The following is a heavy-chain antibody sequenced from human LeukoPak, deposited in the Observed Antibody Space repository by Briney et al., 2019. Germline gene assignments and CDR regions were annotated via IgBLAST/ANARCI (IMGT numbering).Heavy chain of an antibody. CDR1: GFTVSNNY. Sequence: GGSLRLSCVVSGFTVSNNYMSWVRQAPRKGLEWVGRILSKTSGGTTDYATPVKGRFTISRDDSKNMLYLHMNSLQIEDTAVYYCADYYASGSYPPWGQGTLVTVSS. D-gene: IGHD3-10*01. CDR2: ILSKTSGGTT. J-gene: IGHJ5*02. V-gene: IGHV3-15*01. CDR3: ADYYASGSYPP.